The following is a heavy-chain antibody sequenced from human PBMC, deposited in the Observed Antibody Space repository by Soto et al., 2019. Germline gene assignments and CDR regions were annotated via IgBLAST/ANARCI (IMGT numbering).Heavy chain of an antibody. D-gene: IGHD3-3*01. CDR2: INPSGGST. V-gene: IGHV1-46*01. Sequence: QVQLVQSGAEVKKPGASVKVSCKASGYTFTSYYMHWVRQAPGQGLEWMGIINPSGGSTSYAQKYQGRVNMTRDTSTSTVYMELSSLRSEDTAVYYCARSSLTYYDFWSGSPKEFDYWGQGTLVTVSS. CDR3: ARSSLTYYDFWSGSPKEFDY. J-gene: IGHJ4*02. CDR1: GYTFTSYY.